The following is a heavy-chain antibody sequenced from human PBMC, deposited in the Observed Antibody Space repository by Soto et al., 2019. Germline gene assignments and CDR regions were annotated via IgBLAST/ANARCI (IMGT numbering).Heavy chain of an antibody. Sequence: PGGSLRLSCAASGFTFSKYAMTWARQAPGKGLEWVSAISYNGGGTYYVDSVKGRFTVSRDNSKNTLYLQMNSLRAEDTAVYYCAKGYFGGSYYFDYWGQGTLVTVSS. D-gene: IGHD1-26*01. J-gene: IGHJ4*02. V-gene: IGHV3-23*01. CDR2: ISYNGGGT. CDR3: AKGYFGGSYYFDY. CDR1: GFTFSKYA.